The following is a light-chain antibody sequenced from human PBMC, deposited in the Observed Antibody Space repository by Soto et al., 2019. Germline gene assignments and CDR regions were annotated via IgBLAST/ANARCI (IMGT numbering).Light chain of an antibody. V-gene: IGKV3-11*01. CDR2: DAS. J-gene: IGKJ2*01. CDR3: QQRSNWPRT. CDR1: QSVSSS. Sequence: EIVLTQSPVTLSLSPGERATLSCRASQSVSSSLAWYQQKPGQAPRLLIYDASNRATDIPARFSGTGSGTDFTLTISSLEPEDFAAYYCQQRSNWPRTFGQGTKLEIK.